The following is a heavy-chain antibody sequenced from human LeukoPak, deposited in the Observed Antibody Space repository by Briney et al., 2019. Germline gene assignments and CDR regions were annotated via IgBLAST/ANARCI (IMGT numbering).Heavy chain of an antibody. D-gene: IGHD3-22*01. CDR2: IYDRGST. CDR1: GGSISSSSYY. CDR3: ARHDSSGPYNAFDV. J-gene: IGHJ3*01. V-gene: IGHV4-39*01. Sequence: SETLSLTCTVSGGSISSSSYYWGWIRQPPGKGLEWIGTIYDRGSTYYNPSLKSRASISADTSKNQFSLKLSSVTAADTAVYYCARHDSSGPYNAFDVWGQGTMVTVSS.